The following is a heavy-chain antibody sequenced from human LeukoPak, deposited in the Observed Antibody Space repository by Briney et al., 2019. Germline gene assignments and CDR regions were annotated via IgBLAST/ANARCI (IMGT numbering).Heavy chain of an antibody. V-gene: IGHV4-59*01. D-gene: IGHD1-26*01. J-gene: IGHJ4*02. Sequence: SETLSLTCTVSGGSISTYYWSWIRQPPRKGLEWIGYIYYSGSTNHNPSLKSRLTISMDASKNQFSLKLSSVTAADTAVYYCARAALTMGATNFDYWGQGTLVTVSS. CDR1: GGSISTYY. CDR3: ARAALTMGATNFDY. CDR2: IYYSGST.